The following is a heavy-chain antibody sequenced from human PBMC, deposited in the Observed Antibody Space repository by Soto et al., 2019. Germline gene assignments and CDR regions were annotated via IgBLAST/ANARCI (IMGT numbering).Heavy chain of an antibody. CDR1: GGSFSGYY. CDR3: ASPSGFDYDSSGYYYVH. D-gene: IGHD3-22*01. CDR2: INHSGST. V-gene: IGHV4-34*01. J-gene: IGHJ4*02. Sequence: PSETLSLTCAVYGGSFSGYYWSWIRQPPGKGLEWIGEINHSGSTNYNPSLKSRVTISVDTSKNQFSLKLSSLTAADTAVYYCASPSGFDYDSSGYYYVHWGQGPLVTVSS.